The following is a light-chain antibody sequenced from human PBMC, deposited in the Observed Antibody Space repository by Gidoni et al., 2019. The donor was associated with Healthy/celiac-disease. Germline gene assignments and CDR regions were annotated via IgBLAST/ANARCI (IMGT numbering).Light chain of an antibody. CDR1: QRVLYSSNNKNY. CDR3: QQYYSTPGT. V-gene: IGKV4-1*01. Sequence: DIVMTQSPDSLAVSLGERATINCKSSQRVLYSSNNKNYLAWYQQKPGQPPKLLIYWASTRESGVPDRFGRSGSGTDFTLPISSLQAEDVAVYYCQQYYSTPGTFGQGTKVEIK. J-gene: IGKJ1*01. CDR2: WAS.